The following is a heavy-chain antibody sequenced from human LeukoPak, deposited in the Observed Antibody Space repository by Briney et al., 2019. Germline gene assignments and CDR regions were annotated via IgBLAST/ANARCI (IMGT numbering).Heavy chain of an antibody. Sequence: SETLSLTCTVSGGSISSYYWSWIRQPPGKGLEWIGYIYYSGGTNYNPSLKSRVTISVDTSKNQFSLKLSSVTAADTAVYYCARSLGVAGYFDYWGQGTLVTVSS. D-gene: IGHD6-19*01. CDR2: IYYSGGT. V-gene: IGHV4-59*01. CDR3: ARSLGVAGYFDY. CDR1: GGSISSYY. J-gene: IGHJ4*02.